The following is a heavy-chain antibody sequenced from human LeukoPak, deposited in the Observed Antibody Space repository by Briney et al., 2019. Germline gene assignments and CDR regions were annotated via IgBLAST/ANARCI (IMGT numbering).Heavy chain of an antibody. J-gene: IGHJ4*02. Sequence: GGSLRLSCAAPGFTFNSYAMSWVRQAPGKGLEWVSTISGSGGSTYYADSVKGRFTISRDNSKNTLYLQMNSLRAEDTAVYYCGKDRSAVAATSCFDCWGQGTLVTVSS. CDR1: GFTFNSYA. CDR3: GKDRSAVAATSCFDC. D-gene: IGHD2-15*01. CDR2: ISGSGGST. V-gene: IGHV3-23*01.